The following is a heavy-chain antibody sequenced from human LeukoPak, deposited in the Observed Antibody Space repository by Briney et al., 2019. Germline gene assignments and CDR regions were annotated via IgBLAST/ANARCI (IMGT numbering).Heavy chain of an antibody. Sequence: PSETLSLTCTVSGGSISSSNYYWGWIRRPPGKGLEWIGSIYYSGSTYYNPSLKSRVTISVDTSKNQFSLKLSSVTAADTAVYYCARLDGYCSGGSCYSVSFVDPWGQGTLVTVSS. CDR1: GGSISSSNYY. CDR2: IYYSGST. CDR3: ARLDGYCSGGSCYSVSFVDP. V-gene: IGHV4-39*01. J-gene: IGHJ5*02. D-gene: IGHD2-15*01.